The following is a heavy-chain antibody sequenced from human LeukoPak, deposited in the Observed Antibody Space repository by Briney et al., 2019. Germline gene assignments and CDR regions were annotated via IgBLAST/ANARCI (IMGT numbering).Heavy chain of an antibody. Sequence: LSETLSLTCAVSGYSISSGYYWGWIRQPPGKGLEWIGSIYHSGSTYYNPSLKSRVTISVDTSKNQFSLKLSSVTAADTAVYYCARTRQYSSGWPDAFDIWGQGTMVTVSS. CDR3: ARTRQYSSGWPDAFDI. V-gene: IGHV4-38-2*01. CDR2: IYHSGST. D-gene: IGHD6-19*01. CDR1: GYSISSGYY. J-gene: IGHJ3*02.